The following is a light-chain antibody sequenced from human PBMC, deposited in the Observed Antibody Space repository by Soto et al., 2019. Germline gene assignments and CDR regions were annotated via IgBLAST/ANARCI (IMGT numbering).Light chain of an antibody. V-gene: IGKV1-12*01. CDR1: QGVSSW. J-gene: IGKJ4*01. CDR3: QQTITFPLT. CDR2: AAS. Sequence: DIPMTQSPSSVSASVGDSVIITCRASQGVSSWLAWYPHKPGTAPKLLIYAASTLQSGVPPRFIGSGSGTAFSLTSSSLQPEDSATDYDQQTITFPLTFGGGTKV.